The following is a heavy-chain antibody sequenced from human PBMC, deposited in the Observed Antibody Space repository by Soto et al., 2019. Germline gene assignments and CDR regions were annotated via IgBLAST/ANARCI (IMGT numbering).Heavy chain of an antibody. CDR1: GGSISSSSYY. V-gene: IGHV4-39*01. CDR2: IYYSGST. Sequence: XETLSLTCTVSGGSISSSSYYWGWIRQPPGKGLEWIGSIYYSGSTYYNPSLKSRVNISVDTSKNQFSLKLSSVTAADTAVYYCARSDYYDSSGYYHKFFDYWGQGTLVTVSS. J-gene: IGHJ4*02. D-gene: IGHD3-22*01. CDR3: ARSDYYDSSGYYHKFFDY.